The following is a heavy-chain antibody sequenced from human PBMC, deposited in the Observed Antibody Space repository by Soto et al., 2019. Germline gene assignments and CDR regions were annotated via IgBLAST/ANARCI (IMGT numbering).Heavy chain of an antibody. CDR2: IDWDDDK. V-gene: IGHV2-70*11. J-gene: IGHJ6*03. CDR1: GFSLSLKKKC. D-gene: IGHD3-10*01. CDR3: ARIRSDTTNFIGVTHFFLDV. Sequence: CYISGFSLSLKKKCVSWIRQPPGKALEWLARIDWDDDKYYTTSLKTRPTISRDTSNDQVVLSMTNMDPVDTATYYCARIRSDTTNFIGVTHFFLDVLLKGSTVTGTS.